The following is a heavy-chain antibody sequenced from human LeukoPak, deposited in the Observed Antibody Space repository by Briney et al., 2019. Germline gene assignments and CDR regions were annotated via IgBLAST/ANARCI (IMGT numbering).Heavy chain of an antibody. Sequence: SETLSLTCTVSGYSISSGYYWGWIRQPPGKGLEWIASIYHSGLTYYNASLQSRVTISIDTSKNQFSLRLNSVTAADAAMYYCVKSGGYGLIDYWGQGTLVTVSS. CDR3: VKSGGYGLIDY. D-gene: IGHD1-26*01. V-gene: IGHV4-38-2*02. CDR1: GYSISSGYY. CDR2: IYHSGLT. J-gene: IGHJ4*02.